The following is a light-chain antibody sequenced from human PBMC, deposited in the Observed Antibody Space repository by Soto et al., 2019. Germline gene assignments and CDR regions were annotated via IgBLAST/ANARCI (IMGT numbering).Light chain of an antibody. Sequence: QSALIQPASVSGSPGQSITISCTGTSSDVGGSNYVSWYQHHPHRAPKLLIYEVSYRPSGVSNRFSGPKSGNTASLTISGLQAEDEADYYCSSYTSSNTLEVFGFGTKLTVL. J-gene: IGLJ1*01. CDR3: SSYTSSNTLEV. CDR1: SSDVGGSNY. CDR2: EVS. V-gene: IGLV2-14*01.